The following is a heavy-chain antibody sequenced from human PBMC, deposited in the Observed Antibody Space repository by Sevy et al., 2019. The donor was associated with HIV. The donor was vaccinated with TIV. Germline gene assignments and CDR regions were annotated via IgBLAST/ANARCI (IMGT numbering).Heavy chain of an antibody. CDR2: IYYSGST. J-gene: IGHJ2*01. CDR3: AREELGDFWSGYYGGYFDL. Sequence: SETLSLTCTVSGGSIGSGGYYWSWIRQHPRKGLEWIGYIYYSGSTYYNPSLKSRLTISVDTSKNQFSLWLSSVTAADTAVYYCAREELGDFWSGYYGGYFDLWGRGTLVTVSS. D-gene: IGHD3-3*01. V-gene: IGHV4-31*03. CDR1: GGSIGSGGYY.